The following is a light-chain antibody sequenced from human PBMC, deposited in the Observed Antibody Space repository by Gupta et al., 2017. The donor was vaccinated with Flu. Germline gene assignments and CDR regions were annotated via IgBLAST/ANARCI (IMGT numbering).Light chain of an antibody. CDR1: QTISTY. J-gene: IGKJ5*01. Sequence: SSLSASVGDRVTITCRASQTISTYLNWYQQKPGKAPKLLIYAASSLQSGVPSRFSGSGSGTDFTLTISSLQPEDFATYYCQQTYSGPPITFGQGTRLEIK. CDR3: QQTYSGPPIT. V-gene: IGKV1-39*01. CDR2: AAS.